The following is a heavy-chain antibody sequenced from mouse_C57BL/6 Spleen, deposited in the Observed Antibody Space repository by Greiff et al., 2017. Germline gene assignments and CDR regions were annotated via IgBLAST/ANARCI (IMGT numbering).Heavy chain of an antibody. CDR3: ARFASYGNDFDY. V-gene: IGHV1-50*01. CDR2: IDPSDSYT. D-gene: IGHD2-10*01. J-gene: IGHJ2*01. CDR1: GYTFTSYW. Sequence: VHLQQPGAELVKPGASVKLSCKASGYTFTSYWMQWVKQRPGQGLEWIGEIDPSDSYTNYNQKFKGKATLTVDTSSSTVYMQLSSLTSEDSAVYYCARFASYGNDFDYWGQGTTLTVSS.